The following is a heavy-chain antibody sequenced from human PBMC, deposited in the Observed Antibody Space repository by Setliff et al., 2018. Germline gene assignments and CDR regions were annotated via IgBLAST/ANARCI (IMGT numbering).Heavy chain of an antibody. V-gene: IGHV4-61*02. Sequence: SETLSLTCTVSGGSISSGSYYWSWIRQPAGKGLEWIGRIFTSGSTYYNPSLKSRVTISVDTSTNKFSLKLCSVTAADTAVYYCARFPRFTDTRNAFDIWGQGTMVTVSS. J-gene: IGHJ3*02. CDR1: GGSISSGSYY. CDR3: ARFPRFTDTRNAFDI. D-gene: IGHD5-18*01. CDR2: IFTSGST.